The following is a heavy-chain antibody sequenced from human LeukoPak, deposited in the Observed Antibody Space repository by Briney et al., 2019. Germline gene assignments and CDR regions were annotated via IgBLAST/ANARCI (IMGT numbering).Heavy chain of an antibody. CDR1: GFTFSSYA. J-gene: IGHJ4*02. CDR2: ISYDGSEK. CDR3: ARDTPTGGGSDY. D-gene: IGHD1-14*01. Sequence: GGSLRLSCAASGFTFSSYAMHWVRQAPGRGLEWVAVISYDGSEKYYADSVKGRFTISRDNSKNTLYLEMNSLRAEDTAVYYCARDTPTGGGSDYWGQGTLVTVSS. V-gene: IGHV3-30-3*01.